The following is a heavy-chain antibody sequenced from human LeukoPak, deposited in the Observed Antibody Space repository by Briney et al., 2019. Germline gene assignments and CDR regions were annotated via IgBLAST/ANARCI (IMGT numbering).Heavy chain of an antibody. CDR3: ARDVVVTSSPDAFDI. V-gene: IGHV4-31*02. CDR1: GDXVTSGGYF. D-gene: IGHD2-21*02. J-gene: IGHJ3*02. Sequence: SQTLSLTCAVSGDXVTSGGYFRTWIRQHPGKGLEWIGYVSNSGTTSYNPSLTSRVSISLDTSNNHFSLRLGSVTAADTAVYYCARDVVVTSSPDAFDIWGQGTMVTVSS. CDR2: VSNSGTT.